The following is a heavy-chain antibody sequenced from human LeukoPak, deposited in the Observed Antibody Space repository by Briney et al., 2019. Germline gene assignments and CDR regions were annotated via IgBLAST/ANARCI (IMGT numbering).Heavy chain of an antibody. CDR3: AREEKEYYDFWSALIMGAFDI. D-gene: IGHD3-3*01. Sequence: GGSLRLSCAASGFTFSDYYMSWIRQAPGKGLEWVSYISSSGSTIYYADSVKGRFTISRDNSKNTLYLQMSSLRAEDTAVYYCAREEKEYYDFWSALIMGAFDIWGQGTMVTVSS. CDR2: ISSSGSTI. CDR1: GFTFSDYY. J-gene: IGHJ3*02. V-gene: IGHV3-11*04.